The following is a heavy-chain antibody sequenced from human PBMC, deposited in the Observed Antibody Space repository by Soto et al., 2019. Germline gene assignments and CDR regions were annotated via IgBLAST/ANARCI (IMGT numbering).Heavy chain of an antibody. Sequence: EVQLVESGGGLVQPGGSLRLSCAASGFTFSSYSMNWVRQAPGKGLEWVSYISSSSSTKYYADSMKGRFTISRDNAKNSLYLQMNSLRAEDTAVYYCAREMAALNYFDYWGQGTLVTVSS. V-gene: IGHV3-48*01. CDR2: ISSSSSTK. CDR1: GFTFSSYS. CDR3: AREMAALNYFDY. J-gene: IGHJ4*02. D-gene: IGHD2-15*01.